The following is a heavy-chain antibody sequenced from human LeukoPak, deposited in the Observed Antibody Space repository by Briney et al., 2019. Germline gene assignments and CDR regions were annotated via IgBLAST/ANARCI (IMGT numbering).Heavy chain of an antibody. CDR3: ARGRGKAAAGKKNLFEP. CDR2: MNPNSGNT. D-gene: IGHD6-13*01. CDR1: GYTFTSYD. Sequence: GASVKVPCKASGYTFTSYDINWGRQATGQGLEWMGWMNPNSGNTGYAQKFQGRVTMTRNTSISTAYMELSSLRSEDTAVYYCARGRGKAAAGKKNLFEPWGQGTLVTVS. V-gene: IGHV1-8*01. J-gene: IGHJ5*02.